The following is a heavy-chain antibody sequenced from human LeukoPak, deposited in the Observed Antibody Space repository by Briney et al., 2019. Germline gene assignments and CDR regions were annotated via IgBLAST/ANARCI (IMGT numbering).Heavy chain of an antibody. V-gene: IGHV3-11*06. CDR2: ISSSSSYT. J-gene: IGHJ4*02. CDR1: GFTFSDYY. D-gene: IGHD6-19*01. Sequence: GGSLRLSCAASGFTFSDYYMSWIRQAPGKGLEWVSYISSSSSYTNYADSVKGRFTISRDNAKNSLYLQMNSLRVEDTAVYYCARGQWLYDYWGQGTLVTVSS. CDR3: ARGQWLYDY.